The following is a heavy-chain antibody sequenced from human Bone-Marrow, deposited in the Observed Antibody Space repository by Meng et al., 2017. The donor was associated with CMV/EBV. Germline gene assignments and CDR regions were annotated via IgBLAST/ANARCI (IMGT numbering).Heavy chain of an antibody. D-gene: IGHD1-1*01. Sequence: GESLKISCAASGFTVSSNYMSWVRQAPGKGLEWVSVIYGGGSTHYADSVRGRFTISRDNSKNTLYLQMHSLRAEDTAVYYCAKAEEPSQLIESYLDYWGQGTLVTGSS. V-gene: IGHV3-53*01. CDR1: GFTVSSNY. CDR2: IYGGGST. J-gene: IGHJ4*02. CDR3: AKAEEPSQLIESYLDY.